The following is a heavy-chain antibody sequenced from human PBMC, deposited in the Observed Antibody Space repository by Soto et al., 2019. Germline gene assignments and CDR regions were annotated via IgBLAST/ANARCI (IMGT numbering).Heavy chain of an antibody. J-gene: IGHJ6*03. V-gene: IGHV4-39*01. CDR3: VSPVNFYYYYMDV. Sequence: SETLSLTCAISSGSVSSRSFYWGRIRQPPGKGLEWIGSIFYSGSTYYNPSLESRVTISIDTSKNQFSLKLSSVTAADTAVYYCVSPVNFYYYYMDVWGKGTTVTVSS. CDR2: IFYSGST. CDR1: SGSVSSRSFY.